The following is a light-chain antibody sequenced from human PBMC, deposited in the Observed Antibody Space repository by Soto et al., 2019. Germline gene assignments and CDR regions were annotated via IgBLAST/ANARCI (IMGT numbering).Light chain of an antibody. CDR1: SSDVGGYNY. CDR3: CSYAGSYTVV. Sequence: QSALTQPRSVSGSPGQSVTISCTGTSSDVGGYNYVSWYQQHPGKAPKLMIYDVSKRPSGVPDRFSGSKSGNTASLTISGLQAEDEADYYCCSYAGSYTVVFGTGTKLTV. CDR2: DVS. V-gene: IGLV2-11*01. J-gene: IGLJ1*01.